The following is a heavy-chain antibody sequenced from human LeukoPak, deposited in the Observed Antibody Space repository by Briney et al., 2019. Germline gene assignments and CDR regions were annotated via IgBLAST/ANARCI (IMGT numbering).Heavy chain of an antibody. Sequence: SETLSLTCTVSGGSISNYYWGWIRQPPGKGLEWIGSIYYSGSTYYNPSLKSRVTISVDTSKNQFSLKLSSVTAADTAVYYCARGGYYDSSGYYYYFDYWGQGTLVTVSS. CDR1: GGSISNYY. D-gene: IGHD3-22*01. V-gene: IGHV4-39*07. CDR2: IYYSGST. J-gene: IGHJ4*02. CDR3: ARGGYYDSSGYYYYFDY.